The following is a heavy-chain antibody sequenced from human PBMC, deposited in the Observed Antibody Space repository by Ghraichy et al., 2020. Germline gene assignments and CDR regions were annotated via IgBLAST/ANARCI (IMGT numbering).Heavy chain of an antibody. CDR3: ASPWGSGIRDAFDI. V-gene: IGHV4-39*01. J-gene: IGHJ3*02. D-gene: IGHD3-10*01. CDR1: GGSISSSSYY. CDR2: IYYSGST. Sequence: SETLSLTCTVSGGSISSSSYYWGWIRQPPGKGLEWIGSIYYSGSTYYNPSLKSRVTISVDTSKNQFSLKLSSVTAADTAVYYCASPWGSGIRDAFDIWGQGTMVTVSS.